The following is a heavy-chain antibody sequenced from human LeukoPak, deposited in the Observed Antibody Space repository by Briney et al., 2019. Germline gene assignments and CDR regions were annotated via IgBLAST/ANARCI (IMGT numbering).Heavy chain of an antibody. D-gene: IGHD5-18*01. CDR2: ITRSNYI. J-gene: IGHJ4*02. V-gene: IGHV3-21*01. Sequence: GGSLRLSCAASGFTFSSYSMNWVRQAPGKGLEWVSSITRSNYIYYAGSVKGRFTISRDNAKNSLYLQMNSLRAEDTAVYSCARDKTRGLGYSYSKSGNYFDYWGQGTLVTVSS. CDR1: GFTFSSYS. CDR3: ARDKTRGLGYSYSKSGNYFDY.